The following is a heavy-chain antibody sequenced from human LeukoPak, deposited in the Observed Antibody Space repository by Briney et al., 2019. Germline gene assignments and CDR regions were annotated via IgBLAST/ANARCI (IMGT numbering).Heavy chain of an antibody. Sequence: GGCLRLSCAAYGFRFSSYAMSWVRQAPGKGLEWVSAISGSGGSAYYAASVKGRFNISKDNSKNTLYLQMNSLRAEDTAVYYCAKGARSGPYDYYAMDVWGQGTTVTVSS. CDR1: GFRFSSYA. J-gene: IGHJ6*02. D-gene: IGHD6-19*01. CDR3: AKGARSGPYDYYAMDV. CDR2: ISGSGGSA. V-gene: IGHV3-23*01.